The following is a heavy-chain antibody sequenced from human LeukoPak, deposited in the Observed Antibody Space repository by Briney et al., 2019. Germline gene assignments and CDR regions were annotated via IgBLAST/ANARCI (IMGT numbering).Heavy chain of an antibody. D-gene: IGHD6-6*01. CDR3: ARVEWQLVSYY. CDR1: GYTFTSYD. V-gene: IGHV1-8*01. CDR2: MNPNRGDT. Sequence: ASVKVSCKASGYTFTSYDIHWVRQATGQGLEWMGRMNPNRGDTDYAQKFQGRVTMTRDTSISTAYMELSSLRSEDTAVYYCARVEWQLVSYYRGQGTLVTVSS. J-gene: IGHJ4*02.